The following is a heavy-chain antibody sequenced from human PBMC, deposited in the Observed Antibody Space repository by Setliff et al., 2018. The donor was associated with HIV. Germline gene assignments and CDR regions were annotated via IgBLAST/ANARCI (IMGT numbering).Heavy chain of an antibody. D-gene: IGHD4-17*01. V-gene: IGHV4-59*01. CDR1: GGSISNFL. J-gene: IGHJ3*02. Sequence: SETLSLTCTVSGGSISNFLWSWIRQPPGKGLEWIRYIYDSGSTNYNPSLKSRVTISVDTSRNYFSLKLTSVTAADTAVYYCARSRPSLRAFDIWGQGTMVTVSS. CDR2: IYDSGST. CDR3: ARSRPSLRAFDI.